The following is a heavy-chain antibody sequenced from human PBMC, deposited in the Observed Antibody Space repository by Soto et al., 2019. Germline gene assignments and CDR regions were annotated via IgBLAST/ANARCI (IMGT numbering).Heavy chain of an antibody. V-gene: IGHV3-30*18. CDR3: AKDWDYYDSSGYECFDY. CDR1: GFTFSSYG. Sequence: QVQLVESGGGVVKPGRSLRLSCAASGFTFSSYGMHWVRQAPGKGLEWVAVISYDGSNKYYADSVKGRFTISRDNSKNTLYLQMNSLRAEDTAVYYCAKDWDYYDSSGYECFDYWGQGTLVTVSS. D-gene: IGHD3-22*01. J-gene: IGHJ4*02. CDR2: ISYDGSNK.